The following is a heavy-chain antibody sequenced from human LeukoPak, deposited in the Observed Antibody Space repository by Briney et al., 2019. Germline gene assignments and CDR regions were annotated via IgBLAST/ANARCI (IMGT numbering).Heavy chain of an antibody. CDR3: VKDSTHFRVWDSYDTAGLNY. Sequence: GGSLRLSCAASGFTFSSYGMHWVRQAPGQGLGWVAFIRYDGNNKYYADSVKGRFTVSRDNSKNTLYLQMNSLRAEDTAVYYCVKDSTHFRVWDSYDTAGLNYWGQGTLVTVSS. V-gene: IGHV3-30*02. J-gene: IGHJ4*02. CDR1: GFTFSSYG. D-gene: IGHD3-22*01. CDR2: IRYDGNNK.